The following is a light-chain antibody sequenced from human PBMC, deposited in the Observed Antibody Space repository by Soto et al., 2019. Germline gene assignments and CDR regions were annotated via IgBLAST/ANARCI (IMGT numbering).Light chain of an antibody. Sequence: QSVLTQPASVSGSPGQSITISCAGTSSDIGAYNYVSWYQQHPGKAPKLLIYDVNYRPSGVSNRLSGSKSGNTASLTISGLQAEDEADYYCSSYAISSAYVFRTGTKVPVL. CDR1: SSDIGAYNY. CDR3: SSYAISSAYV. V-gene: IGLV2-14*01. J-gene: IGLJ1*01. CDR2: DVN.